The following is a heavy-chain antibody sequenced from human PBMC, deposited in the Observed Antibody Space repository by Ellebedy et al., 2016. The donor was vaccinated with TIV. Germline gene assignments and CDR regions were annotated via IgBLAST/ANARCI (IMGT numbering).Heavy chain of an antibody. CDR1: GFTFSDHY. CDR3: SRGWSTPDS. CDR2: IRSTGSDK. V-gene: IGHV3-69-1*02. D-gene: IGHD2-15*01. Sequence: GESLKISCAASGFTFSDHYMNWVRQSPGKGLEWVSSIRSTGSDKYYAESVKGRFPISRDNAQDTLFLQMNSLRAEDTAVNFCSRGWSTPDSWGQGTLVIVSS. J-gene: IGHJ4*02.